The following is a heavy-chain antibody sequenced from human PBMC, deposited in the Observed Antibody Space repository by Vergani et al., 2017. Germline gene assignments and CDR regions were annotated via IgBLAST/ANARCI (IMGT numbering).Heavy chain of an antibody. V-gene: IGHV3-64*04. Sequence: VQLVESGGGLVQPGGSLRLSCSASGFTFSSYAMHWVRQAPGKGLEYVSAISSNGGSTYYADSVKGRFTISRDNSKNTLYLQMNSLRAEDTAVYYCARVMVRGDPNYGMDVWGQGTTVTVSS. CDR3: ARVMVRGDPNYGMDV. D-gene: IGHD3-10*01. J-gene: IGHJ6*02. CDR1: GFTFSSYA. CDR2: ISSNGGST.